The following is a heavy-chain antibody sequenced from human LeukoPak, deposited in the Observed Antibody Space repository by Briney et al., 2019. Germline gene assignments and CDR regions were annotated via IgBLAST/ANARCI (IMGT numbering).Heavy chain of an antibody. CDR1: GFTFSHYG. CDR3: AKDAQRGFDYSNSLEY. V-gene: IGHV3-33*06. D-gene: IGHD4-11*01. J-gene: IGHJ4*02. Sequence: GGSLRLSCVASGFTFSHYGMHWVRQPPGKGLEWVAVIWNDGSNRYYADSVKGRFTISRDNSKNTVYLQMNSLRAADTSVYYCAKDAQRGFDYSNSLEYWGQGALVTVSS. CDR2: IWNDGSNR.